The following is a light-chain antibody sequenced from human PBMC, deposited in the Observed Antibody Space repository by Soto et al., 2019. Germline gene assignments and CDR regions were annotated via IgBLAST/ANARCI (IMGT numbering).Light chain of an antibody. J-gene: IGLJ1*01. Sequence: ALAQPRSVFGSPGQSVTISCTGTSSDVGGYNYVSWYQHHTGKAPKLMIYDVDKRPSGVPGRFSGSKSGNTASLTISGLQAEDEADYYCCSNAGSYPFVFGTGTKVTVL. V-gene: IGLV2-11*01. CDR2: DVD. CDR1: SSDVGGYNY. CDR3: CSNAGSYPFV.